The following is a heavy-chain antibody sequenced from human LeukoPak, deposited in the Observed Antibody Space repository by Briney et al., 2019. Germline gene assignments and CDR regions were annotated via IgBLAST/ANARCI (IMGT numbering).Heavy chain of an antibody. CDR3: ARGVSGYSYGRNGGLGY. CDR2: IIPILGIA. J-gene: IGHJ4*02. V-gene: IGHV1-69*04. Sequence: SVKVSCKASGGTFSSYAISWVRQAPGQGLEWMGRIIPILGIANYAQKFQGRVTITADKSTSTAYMELSSLRSEDTAVYYCARGVSGYSYGRNGGLGYWGQGTLVTVSS. CDR1: GGTFSSYA. D-gene: IGHD5-18*01.